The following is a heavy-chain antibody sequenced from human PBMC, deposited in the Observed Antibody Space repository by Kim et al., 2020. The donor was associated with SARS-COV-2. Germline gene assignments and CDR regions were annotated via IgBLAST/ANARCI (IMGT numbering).Heavy chain of an antibody. CDR2: IYYSGST. D-gene: IGHD1-26*01. CDR1: GGSISSGDYY. J-gene: IGHJ4*02. V-gene: IGHV4-30-4*01. CDR3: ARDLASYYFDY. Sequence: SETLSLTCTVSGGSISSGDYYWSWIRQPPGKGLEWIGYIYYSGSTYYNPSLKSRVTISVDTSKNQFSLKLSSVTAADTAVYYCARDLASYYFDYWGQGTLVTVSS.